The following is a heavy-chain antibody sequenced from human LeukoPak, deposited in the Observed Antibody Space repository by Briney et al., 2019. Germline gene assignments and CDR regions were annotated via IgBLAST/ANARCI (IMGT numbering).Heavy chain of an antibody. Sequence: PSETLSLTCAVYGGSFSGYYWSWIRQPPGKGLEWIGEINHSGSTNYNPSLKSRVTISVDTSKNQFSLKLSSVTAADTAVYYCARRKAATRPHYGSGSYYTNWFDPWGQGTLVTVSS. CDR1: GGSFSGYY. J-gene: IGHJ5*02. CDR3: ARRKAATRPHYGSGSYYTNWFDP. D-gene: IGHD3-10*01. CDR2: INHSGST. V-gene: IGHV4-34*01.